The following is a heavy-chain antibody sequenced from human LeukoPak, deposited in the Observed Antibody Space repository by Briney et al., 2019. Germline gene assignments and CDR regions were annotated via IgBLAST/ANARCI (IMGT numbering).Heavy chain of an antibody. CDR3: ARDPLREMATLRGAFDI. Sequence: GGSLRLSCAASGFTFSSYEMNWVRQAPGKGLEWVSYISSGGGSIYYADSLKGRFTISRDNAKKSLYLQMNSLRAEDTAVYYCARDPLREMATLRGAFDIWGQGTMVTVSS. V-gene: IGHV3-48*03. CDR2: ISSGGGSI. J-gene: IGHJ3*02. CDR1: GFTFSSYE. D-gene: IGHD5-24*01.